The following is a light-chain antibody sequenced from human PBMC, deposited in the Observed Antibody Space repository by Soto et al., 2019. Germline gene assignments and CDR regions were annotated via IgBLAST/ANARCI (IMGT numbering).Light chain of an antibody. CDR3: QSYDSSLRGWV. Sequence: QPVLTQPPSVSGAPGQRVTISCTGRSSNIGAGYDIHWYQQLPGTVPKLLIYGNSNRPSGVSDRFSGSKSGTSASLAITGLRAGDGGDYYAQSYDSSLRGWVFGGGTQLPFL. CDR1: SSNIGAGYD. J-gene: IGLJ2*01. V-gene: IGLV1-40*01. CDR2: GNS.